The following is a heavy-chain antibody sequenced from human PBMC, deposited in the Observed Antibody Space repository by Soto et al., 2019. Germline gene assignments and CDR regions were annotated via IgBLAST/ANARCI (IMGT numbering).Heavy chain of an antibody. CDR3: ARGVVVVVVAATPSAFDI. CDR1: GYTFTGYY. CDR2: INPNSGDT. Sequence: ASVKVSCKASGYTFTGYYMHWVRQAPGQGLEWMGWINPNSGDTNYAQKFQGWVTMTRDTSISTAYMELSRLRSDDTAVYYCARGVVVVVVAATPSAFDIWGQGTMVTVSS. V-gene: IGHV1-2*04. D-gene: IGHD2-15*01. J-gene: IGHJ3*02.